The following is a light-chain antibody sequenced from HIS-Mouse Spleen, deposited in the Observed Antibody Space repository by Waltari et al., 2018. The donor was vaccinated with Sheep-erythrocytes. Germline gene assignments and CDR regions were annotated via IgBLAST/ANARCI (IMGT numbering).Light chain of an antibody. CDR3: QVWDSSSDHPGV. J-gene: IGLJ2*01. V-gene: IGLV3-21*02. CDR2: DDS. Sequence: SYVLTQPPSVSVAPGQTARITCGGNNIGSKSVHWYQQKPGQAPVLVVYDDSDRPSGIPERLSGSNCGNAGTVTISRVEAGDEADYYCQVWDSSSDHPGVFGGGTKLTVL. CDR1: NIGSKS.